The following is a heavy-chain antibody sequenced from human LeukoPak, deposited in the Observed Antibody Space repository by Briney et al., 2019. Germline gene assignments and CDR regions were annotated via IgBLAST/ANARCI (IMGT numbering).Heavy chain of an antibody. D-gene: IGHD7-27*01. CDR2: ISPSGDIT. V-gene: IGHV3-23*01. J-gene: IGHJ3*01. CDR3: VRDLHWGGFDV. Sequence: GSLRLSCAASGFTFSSYSMSWVRQAPGKGLEWVSGISPSGDITYYADSVMGRFSISRDNPKSTVSLQMSSLRAEDTALYYCVRDLHWGGFDVWGQGTMVTVSS. CDR1: GFTFSSYS.